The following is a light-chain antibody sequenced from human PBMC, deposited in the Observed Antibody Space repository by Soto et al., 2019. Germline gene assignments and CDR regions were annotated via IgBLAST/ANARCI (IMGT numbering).Light chain of an antibody. Sequence: QSVLTQPASVSGSPGQSITISCTGTSSDVGSYNLVSWYQQHPGKAPKLMIYEVSKRPSGVSNRFSGSKSGNTASLTISGLQAEDEADYYCCSYAGSLFGPGTKVTVL. CDR2: EVS. CDR3: CSYAGSL. V-gene: IGLV2-23*02. CDR1: SSDVGSYNL. J-gene: IGLJ1*01.